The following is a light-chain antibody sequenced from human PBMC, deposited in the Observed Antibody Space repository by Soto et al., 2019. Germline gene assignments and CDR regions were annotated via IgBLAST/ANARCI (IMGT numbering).Light chain of an antibody. CDR1: QSVSTY. CDR3: QQYNDWPPRWT. V-gene: IGKV3-15*01. Sequence: EIVMPQSPATLSVSPGERATLSCRASQSVSTYLAWYQQKPGQAPRLLIYSASTRATGIPARFSGGGSGTEFPLNISSLQSEDFAVYICQQYNDWPPRWTFGQGTKVEIK. CDR2: SAS. J-gene: IGKJ1*01.